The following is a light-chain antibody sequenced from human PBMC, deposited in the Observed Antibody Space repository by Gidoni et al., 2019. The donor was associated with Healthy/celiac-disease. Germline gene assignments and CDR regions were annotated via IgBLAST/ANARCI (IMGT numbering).Light chain of an antibody. J-gene: IGKJ3*01. CDR1: QSISSW. Sequence: DIQMTQSPSTLSASVGDTVTITCRASQSISSWLAWYQQKPGKAPRLLIYKASSIESGVPSRFSGSGSGTEFTLTISSLQPDDFATYYCQQYNSFTFGPGTKVDIK. CDR2: KAS. V-gene: IGKV1-5*03. CDR3: QQYNSFT.